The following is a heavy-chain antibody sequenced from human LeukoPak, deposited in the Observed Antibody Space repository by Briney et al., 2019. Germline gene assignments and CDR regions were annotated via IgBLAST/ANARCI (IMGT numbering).Heavy chain of an antibody. V-gene: IGHV1-69*05. Sequence: SVKVSCKASGGTFSSYAISWVRQAPGQGLEWMGRIIPIFGTANYAQKFQGRVTITTDESTSTAYMELSSLRSEDTAVYYCASLSSRLGYYFDYWGQGALVTVSS. CDR2: IIPIFGTA. CDR3: ASLSSRLGYYFDY. CDR1: GGTFSSYA. D-gene: IGHD6-6*01. J-gene: IGHJ4*02.